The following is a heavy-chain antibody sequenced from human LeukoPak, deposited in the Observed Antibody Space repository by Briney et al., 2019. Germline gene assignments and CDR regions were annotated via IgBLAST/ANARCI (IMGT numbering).Heavy chain of an antibody. Sequence: PGRSLRLSCAASGFTFSSYGMHWVRQAPGKGLEWVAVIWYDGSNKYYADSVKGRFTISRDNSKNTLYLQMNSLRAEDTAVYYCASGSTSGYYEGGFDYWGQGTLVTVSS. V-gene: IGHV3-33*01. CDR1: GFTFSSYG. CDR2: IWYDGSNK. CDR3: ASGSTSGYYEGGFDY. D-gene: IGHD3-22*01. J-gene: IGHJ4*02.